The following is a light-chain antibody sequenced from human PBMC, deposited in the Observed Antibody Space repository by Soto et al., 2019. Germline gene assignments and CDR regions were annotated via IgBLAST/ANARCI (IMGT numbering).Light chain of an antibody. CDR2: KGS. J-gene: IGLJ2*01. Sequence: QSALTQPPSVSGSPGQSITISCTGTSSNVGSYNLVSWHQQHPGKAPKVMIYKGSKPPSGASNRFSGSTSGNTAFRTISWLQDEDEYDDYCCSYVGGRTVVFGAGNKVTVL. CDR1: SSNVGSYNL. CDR3: CSYVGGRTVV. V-gene: IGLV2-23*01.